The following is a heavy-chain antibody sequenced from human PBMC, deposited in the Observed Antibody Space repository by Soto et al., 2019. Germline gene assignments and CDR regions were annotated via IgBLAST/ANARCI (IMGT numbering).Heavy chain of an antibody. J-gene: IGHJ4*02. Sequence: PGGSLRLSCTASGFTFGDYAVSWFRQAPGKGLEWVGFIRSKAYGGTTEYAASVKGRFTISRGDSKSIAYLQMNSLKTEDTAVYYCTRDREGSGWSYFDYWGQGTLVTVSS. CDR2: IRSKAYGGTT. V-gene: IGHV3-49*03. D-gene: IGHD6-19*01. CDR1: GFTFGDYA. CDR3: TRDREGSGWSYFDY.